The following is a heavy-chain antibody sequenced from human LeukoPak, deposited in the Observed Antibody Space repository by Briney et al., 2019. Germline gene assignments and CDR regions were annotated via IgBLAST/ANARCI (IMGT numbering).Heavy chain of an antibody. CDR1: GVSVSGYY. V-gene: IGHV4-4*07. J-gene: IGHJ4*02. CDR3: ARDVEQWLVRVYYFDY. D-gene: IGHD6-19*01. CDR2: IYTSGST. Sequence: SETLSLTCSVSGVSVSGYYWSWIRQPAGKGLEWIGRIYTSGSTKYNPSLKSRVTISADKPKNQFSLKLSSVTAADTAVYYCARDVEQWLVRVYYFDYWGQGTLVTVSS.